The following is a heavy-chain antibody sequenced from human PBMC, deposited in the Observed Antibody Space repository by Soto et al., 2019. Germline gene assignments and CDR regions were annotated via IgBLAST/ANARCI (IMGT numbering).Heavy chain of an antibody. V-gene: IGHV4-61*01. CDR1: GGSVGSGRHY. Sequence: QVQLQESGPGLVKPSETLSLTCPVSGGSVGSGRHYWSWIRQPPGKGLEWIGYIHDSGSTNYVSSLKSRVTISADPSRNQFFLKVYSVTAADTAVYYCARGWDAGYWGQGTLVTVSS. J-gene: IGHJ4*02. CDR2: IHDSGST. CDR3: ARGWDAGY. D-gene: IGHD6-19*01.